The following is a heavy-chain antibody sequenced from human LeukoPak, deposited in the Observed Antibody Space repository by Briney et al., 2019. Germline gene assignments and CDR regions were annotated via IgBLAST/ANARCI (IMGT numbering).Heavy chain of an antibody. CDR1: GGSISSYY. V-gene: IGHV4-59*01. CDR3: ARFSSSWSFDY. CDR2: IYYSGST. Sequence: KTSETLSLTCTVSGGSISSYYWSWIRQPPGKGLEWIGYIYYSGSTNYNPSLKSRVTISVDTSKNQFSLQLSSVTAADTAVYYCARFSSSWSFDYWGQGTLVTVSS. J-gene: IGHJ4*02. D-gene: IGHD6-13*01.